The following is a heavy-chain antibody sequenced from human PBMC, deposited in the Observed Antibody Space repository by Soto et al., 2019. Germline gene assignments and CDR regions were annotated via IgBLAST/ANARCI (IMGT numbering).Heavy chain of an antibody. V-gene: IGHV3-23*01. D-gene: IGHD1-26*01. J-gene: IGHJ4*02. Sequence: EVHLLESGGGLVQPGGSLRLSCAASEFTFSSYAMTWVRLAPGTGLEWVSSISPNVGATYYADAVKGRFTISRDNSKNTRYLQSTSLRADDTPLYYGAKSGSLSYFDSWGQGTLVTVSS. CDR1: EFTFSSYA. CDR2: ISPNVGAT. CDR3: AKSGSLSYFDS.